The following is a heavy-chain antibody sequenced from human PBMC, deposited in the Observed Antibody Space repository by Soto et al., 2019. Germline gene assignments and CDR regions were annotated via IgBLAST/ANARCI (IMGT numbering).Heavy chain of an antibody. Sequence: WGSLRLSCAASGFTFSSYAMSWVRQAPGKGLEWVSAISGSGGSTYYADSVKGRFTISRDNSKNTLYLQMNSLRAEDTAVYYCAKPLYSSVGYYFDYWGQGTLVTVSS. CDR1: GFTFSSYA. CDR2: ISGSGGST. J-gene: IGHJ4*02. V-gene: IGHV3-23*01. CDR3: AKPLYSSVGYYFDY. D-gene: IGHD6-25*01.